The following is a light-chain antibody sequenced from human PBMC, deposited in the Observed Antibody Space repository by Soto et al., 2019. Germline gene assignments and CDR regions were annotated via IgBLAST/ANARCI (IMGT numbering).Light chain of an antibody. CDR2: WAS. CDR3: QQYYSTPFT. Sequence: DIVMTQSPDSLAVSLGERATVNCKSSQDVLYSSNNNNYLAWYQQKPGQPPKLLIYWASTRDSGVPDRFSGSGSGTDFTLTVSSLQAEDVAVYYCQQYYSTPFTFGPGTKVDIK. CDR1: QDVLYSSNNNNY. V-gene: IGKV4-1*01. J-gene: IGKJ3*01.